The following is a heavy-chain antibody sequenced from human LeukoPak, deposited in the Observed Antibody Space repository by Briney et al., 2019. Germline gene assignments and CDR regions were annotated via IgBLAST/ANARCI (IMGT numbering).Heavy chain of an antibody. V-gene: IGHV3-23*01. CDR1: GFTFSSFA. Sequence: GGSLRLSCAASGFTFSSFAMSWVRQAPGKGLEWVSAVSDSGGGTYYADSVKGRFTVSRDNSKNTVRLQMNSLTTEDTAVYYCAKTIFGVTHACDIWGRGTMVSVSS. J-gene: IGHJ3*02. CDR2: VSDSGGGT. D-gene: IGHD3-3*01. CDR3: AKTIFGVTHACDI.